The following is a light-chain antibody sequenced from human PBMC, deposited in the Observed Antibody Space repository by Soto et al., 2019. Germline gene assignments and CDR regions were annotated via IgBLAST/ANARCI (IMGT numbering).Light chain of an antibody. CDR2: KAS. CDR1: QSISSW. Sequence: DIQMTQSPSTLAASVGDRVSITCRASQSISSWLAWYQQKPGKAPKLLIYKASTLESGVPLRFTGSESGTEFTLTISNLQPDDIATYYCQQYSAYPLTFGGGTKVDLK. V-gene: IGKV1-5*03. J-gene: IGKJ4*01. CDR3: QQYSAYPLT.